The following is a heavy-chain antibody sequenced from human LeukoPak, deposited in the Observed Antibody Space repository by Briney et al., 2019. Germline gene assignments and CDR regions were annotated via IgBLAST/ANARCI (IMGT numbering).Heavy chain of an antibody. CDR1: GGSISNYY. V-gene: IGHV4-59*01. D-gene: IGHD3-10*01. CDR3: ASLGGSGSWNFGY. CDR2: IYYRGST. J-gene: IGHJ4*02. Sequence: SETLSLTCTVSGGSISNYYWSWIRQPPGKGLEWIGYIYYRGSTNYNPSLKSRVTISLDTSKNQFSLKLNSVTAAGTAVYYCASLGGSGSWNFGYWGQGTLVTVSS.